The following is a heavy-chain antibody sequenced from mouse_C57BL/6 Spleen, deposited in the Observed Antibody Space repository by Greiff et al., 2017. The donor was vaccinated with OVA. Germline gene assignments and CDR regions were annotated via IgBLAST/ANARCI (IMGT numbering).Heavy chain of an antibody. J-gene: IGHJ4*01. Sequence: VQLQQSGPELVKPGASVKISCKASGYTFTDYYMNWVKQSHGKSLEWIGDINPNNGGTSYNQKFKGKATLTVDKSSSTAYMELRSLTSEDSAVYYCAETAQKAMDYWGQGTSVTVSS. V-gene: IGHV1-26*01. D-gene: IGHD3-2*02. CDR2: INPNNGGT. CDR3: AETAQKAMDY. CDR1: GYTFTDYY.